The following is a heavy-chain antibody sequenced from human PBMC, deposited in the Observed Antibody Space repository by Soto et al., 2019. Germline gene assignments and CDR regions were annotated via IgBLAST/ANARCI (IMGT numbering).Heavy chain of an antibody. D-gene: IGHD3-22*01. J-gene: IGHJ5*02. V-gene: IGHV1-69*13. CDR2: IIPIFGTA. Sequence: GASVNVSCKASGGTFSSYAMSWVRQARGQGLEWMGGIIPIFGTANYAQKFQGRVTITADESTSTAYMELSSLRSEDTAVYYCARAITMIGSWFDPWGQAALVTVSS. CDR1: GGTFSSYA. CDR3: ARAITMIGSWFDP.